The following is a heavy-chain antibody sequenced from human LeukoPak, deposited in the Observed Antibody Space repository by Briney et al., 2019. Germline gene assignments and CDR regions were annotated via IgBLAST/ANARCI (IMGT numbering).Heavy chain of an antibody. D-gene: IGHD6-19*01. CDR3: ARGAAVAGSDP. CDR1: GGSFSGYY. Sequence: SETLSLTCAVYGGSFSGYYWSWIRQPPGKGLEWIGEINHSGSTNYNPSLKSRVTISVDTSKNQFSLKLSSVTAADTAVYYCARGAAVAGSDPWGQGTLVTVSS. J-gene: IGHJ5*02. CDR2: INHSGST. V-gene: IGHV4-34*01.